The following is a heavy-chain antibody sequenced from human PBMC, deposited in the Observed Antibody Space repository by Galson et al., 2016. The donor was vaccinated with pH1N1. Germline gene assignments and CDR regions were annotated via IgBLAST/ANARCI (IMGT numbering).Heavy chain of an antibody. CDR3: AGDRGRPRQYAFDM. CDR1: GFTFISYT. CDR2: ISSNSFYM. D-gene: IGHD2-15*01. J-gene: IGHJ3*02. Sequence: SLRLSCAASGFTFISYTMNWVRQAPGKGLEWVSSISSNSFYMYYADSVKGRFTISRDNAKKTLYLQMNNLRVEDTAVYYCAGDRGRPRQYAFDMWGQGTVVTVSS. V-gene: IGHV3-21*01.